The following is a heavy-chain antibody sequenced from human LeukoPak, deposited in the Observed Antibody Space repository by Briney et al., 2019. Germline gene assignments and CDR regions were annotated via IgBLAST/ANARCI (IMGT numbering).Heavy chain of an antibody. Sequence: SSQTLSLTCGVSGYSISSGYQWAWIRQSPGKGLEWIGSIYHSGSAHYNPSLKSRVTISVETSKNQFSLNMYSVTAADTAVYYCARDPRWLTPDCTSTSCYENYFDPWGQGTLVTVSS. CDR2: IYHSGSA. V-gene: IGHV4-38-2*02. CDR1: GYSISSGYQ. CDR3: ARDPRWLTPDCTSTSCYENYFDP. D-gene: IGHD2-2*01. J-gene: IGHJ5*02.